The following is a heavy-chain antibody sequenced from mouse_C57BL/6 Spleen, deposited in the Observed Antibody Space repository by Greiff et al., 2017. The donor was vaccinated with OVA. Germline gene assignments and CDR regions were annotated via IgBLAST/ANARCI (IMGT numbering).Heavy chain of an antibody. V-gene: IGHV5-16*01. J-gene: IGHJ2*01. CDR1: GFTFSDYY. CDR3: AREGAYDGYLDY. Sequence: EVHLVESEGGLVQPGSSMKLSCTASGFTFSDYYMAWVRQVPEKGLEWVANINYDGSSTYYLDSLKSRFIISRDNAKNILYLQMSSLKSEDTATYYCAREGAYDGYLDYWGQGTTLTVSS. CDR2: INYDGSST. D-gene: IGHD2-3*01.